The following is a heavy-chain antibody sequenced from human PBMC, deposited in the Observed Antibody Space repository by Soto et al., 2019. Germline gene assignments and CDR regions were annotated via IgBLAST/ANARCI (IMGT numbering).Heavy chain of an antibody. CDR1: GYTFTSYD. Sequence: ASVKVSCKASGYTFTSYDINWVRQATGQGLEWMGWMNPNSGNTGYAQKFQGRVTMTRNTSISTAYMELSSLRSEDTAVYYCARVGSYDFWSDNLYYYYYMDVWGKGTTVTVSS. V-gene: IGHV1-8*01. CDR3: ARVGSYDFWSDNLYYYYYMDV. D-gene: IGHD3-3*01. CDR2: MNPNSGNT. J-gene: IGHJ6*03.